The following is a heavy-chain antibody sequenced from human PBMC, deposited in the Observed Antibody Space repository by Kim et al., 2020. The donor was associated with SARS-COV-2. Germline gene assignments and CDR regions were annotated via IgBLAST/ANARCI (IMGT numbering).Heavy chain of an antibody. Sequence: GGTTYNPSLKSRVTISLDTSKNQFSLKLNSVTAADTAVYYCARNNALDIWGQGTMVTVSS. J-gene: IGHJ3*02. V-gene: IGHV4-59*01. CDR3: ARNNALDI. CDR2: GGT.